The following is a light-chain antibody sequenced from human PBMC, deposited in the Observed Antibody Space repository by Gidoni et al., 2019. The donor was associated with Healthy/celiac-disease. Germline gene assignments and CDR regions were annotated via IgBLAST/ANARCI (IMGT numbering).Light chain of an antibody. J-gene: IGKJ4*01. CDR1: QGISSA. Sequence: AIQLTQFPSSLSASVGDRVTITCRASQGISSALAWYQQKPGKAPKLLIYDASSLESGVPSRFSGSGSGTDFTLTISSLQPEDFATYYCQQFNSHPLTFXGXTKVEIK. CDR3: QQFNSHPLT. CDR2: DAS. V-gene: IGKV1-13*02.